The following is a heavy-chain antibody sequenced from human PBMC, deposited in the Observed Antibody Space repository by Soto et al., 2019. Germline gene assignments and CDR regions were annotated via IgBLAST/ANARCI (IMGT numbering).Heavy chain of an antibody. Sequence: PSETLSLTCSVSGGSVSSNIYYWTWIRQHPGKGPEWIGHIYYSGSTYYNPSLKSRVTISLDMSKNQFSLKLTSVSAADTAVYYCARGYDYDSGGYLFDYWGQGTLVTV. CDR1: GGSVSSNIYY. D-gene: IGHD3-22*01. J-gene: IGHJ4*02. V-gene: IGHV4-31*03. CDR3: ARGYDYDSGGYLFDY. CDR2: IYYSGST.